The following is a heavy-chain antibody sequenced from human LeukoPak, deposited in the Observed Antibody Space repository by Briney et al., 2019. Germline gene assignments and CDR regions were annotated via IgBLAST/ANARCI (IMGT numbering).Heavy chain of an antibody. D-gene: IGHD2-2*02. J-gene: IGHJ3*02. Sequence: SETLSLTCTVSGGSISSSSYYWGWIRQPPGKGLEWIGSIYYSGSTYYNPSLKSRVTISVDTSKNQFSLKLSSVTAADTAVYYCARRSYCSSITCYTHSFDIWGQGTMVTVSS. CDR3: ARRSYCSSITCYTHSFDI. V-gene: IGHV4-39*07. CDR2: IYYSGST. CDR1: GGSISSSSYY.